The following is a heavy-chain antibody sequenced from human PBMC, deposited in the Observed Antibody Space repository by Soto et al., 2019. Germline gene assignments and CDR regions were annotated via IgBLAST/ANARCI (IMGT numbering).Heavy chain of an antibody. J-gene: IGHJ4*02. Sequence: SETLSLTCTVSGGSISSYYWNWIRQPPGKGLEWIGYMYNSGSTNYNPSLKSRVTISVDTSKNQFSLKLTSVTAADTAVYYCARDKITGLFDYWGQGTLVTVSS. D-gene: IGHD2-8*02. CDR3: ARDKITGLFDY. CDR2: MYNSGST. CDR1: GGSISSYY. V-gene: IGHV4-59*12.